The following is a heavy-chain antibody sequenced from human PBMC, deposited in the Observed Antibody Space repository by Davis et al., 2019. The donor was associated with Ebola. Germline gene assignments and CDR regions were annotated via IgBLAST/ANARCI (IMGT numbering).Heavy chain of an antibody. V-gene: IGHV3-23*01. CDR2: LGLSADT. D-gene: IGHD3-22*01. Sequence: GESLKISCAASGFTFSSYWMSWVRQAPGKGLEWVSTLGLSADTYYADSVKGRFTISRDNSKNTLYLQMNSLRAEDTAVYYCAKGLKSYYYDRSGSSFYYYFGMDVWGKGTTVTVSS. CDR3: AKGLKSYYYDRSGSSFYYYFGMDV. CDR1: GFTFSSYW. J-gene: IGHJ6*04.